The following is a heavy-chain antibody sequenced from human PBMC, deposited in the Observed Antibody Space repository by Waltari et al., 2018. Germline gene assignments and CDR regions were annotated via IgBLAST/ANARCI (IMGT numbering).Heavy chain of an antibody. J-gene: IGHJ4*02. D-gene: IGHD3-10*01. CDR1: GFTFSSYE. V-gene: IGHV4-59*01. Sequence: VQLVESGGGLVQPGGSLRLSCAASGFTFSSYEMNWVRQAPGKGLEGIGYIYYSGSTNYNPSLKRRVTISVDTSKNQFSLKLSSVTAADTAVYYCARDRGYKDYWGQGTLVTVSS. CDR3: ARDRGYKDY. CDR2: IYYSGST.